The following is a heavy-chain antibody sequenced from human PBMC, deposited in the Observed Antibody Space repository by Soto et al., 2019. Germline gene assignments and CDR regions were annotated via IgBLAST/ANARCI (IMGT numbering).Heavy chain of an antibody. V-gene: IGHV4-59*01. D-gene: IGHD3-3*01. CDR1: DGYRSRYY. Sequence: SQTKSLACRVSDGYRSRYYRSRIRKKPGKGLEWIGYIYYSGSTNYNPSLKSRVTISVDTSKNQFSLKLSSVTAADTAVYYCARAPTGLESGYYYYMDVWGKGTTVTVSS. J-gene: IGHJ6*03. CDR2: IYYSGST. CDR3: ARAPTGLESGYYYYMDV.